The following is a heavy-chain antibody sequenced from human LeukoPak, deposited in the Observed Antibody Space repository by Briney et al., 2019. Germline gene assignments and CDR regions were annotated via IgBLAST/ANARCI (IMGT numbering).Heavy chain of an antibody. Sequence: PSETLSLTCTVSGGSISSGGYYWSWIRQYPGKGLEWIGHIYYSGSTYYNPSLKSRVTISVDTSKNQFSLKLSSVTAADTAVYYCARGQGPAAIGGYWGQGTLVTVSS. V-gene: IGHV4-31*03. CDR2: IYYSGST. J-gene: IGHJ4*02. CDR3: ARGQGPAAIGGY. CDR1: GGSISSGGYY. D-gene: IGHD2-2*01.